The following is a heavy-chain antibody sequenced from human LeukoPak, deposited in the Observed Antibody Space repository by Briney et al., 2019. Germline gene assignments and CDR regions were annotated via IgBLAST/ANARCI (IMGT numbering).Heavy chain of an antibody. CDR1: GFTFSSYG. Sequence: GGSLRPSCAASGFTFSSYGMHWVRQAPGKGLEWVAVISYDVGKKYYADSVRGRFTISGDNAKNSLSLQMNSRRVEDTAVYYCASLWDGGYWGQGTLVSVSS. J-gene: IGHJ4*02. D-gene: IGHD1-26*01. V-gene: IGHV3-30*03. CDR2: ISYDVGKK. CDR3: ASLWDGGY.